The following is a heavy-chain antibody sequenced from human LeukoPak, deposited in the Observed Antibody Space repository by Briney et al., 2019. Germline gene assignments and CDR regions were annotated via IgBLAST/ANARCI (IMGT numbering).Heavy chain of an antibody. CDR2: TYYRSKWYN. V-gene: IGHV6-1*01. D-gene: IGHD1-1*01. CDR3: ARAVAGTEGWFNS. CDR1: GDSVSSDSAA. J-gene: IGHJ5*01. Sequence: SQTLSLTCAISGDSVSSDSAAWNWIRQSPSRGLEWLGRTYYRSKWYNDYSAFVKSRIIINPDTSKNQFSLQLNSVTPEDTAVYYCARAVAGTEGWFNSWGQGTLVTASS.